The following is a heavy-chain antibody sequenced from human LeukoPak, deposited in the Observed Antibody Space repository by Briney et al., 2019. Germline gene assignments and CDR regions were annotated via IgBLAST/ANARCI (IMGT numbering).Heavy chain of an antibody. V-gene: IGHV4-34*01. CDR3: ARAGLSYGDY. D-gene: IGHD5-18*01. J-gene: IGHJ4*02. Sequence: SETLSLTCAVYGGSFSGYYWSWIRQPPGKGLEWIGEINHSGSTNYNPSLKSRVTISVDTSKNQFSLKLSSVTAADTAVYYCARAGLSYGDYWGQGTLVTVSS. CDR1: GGSFSGYY. CDR2: INHSGST.